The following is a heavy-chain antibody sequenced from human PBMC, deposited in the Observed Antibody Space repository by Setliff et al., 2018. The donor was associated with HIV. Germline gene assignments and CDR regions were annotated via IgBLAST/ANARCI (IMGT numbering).Heavy chain of an antibody. Sequence: GGSLRLSCTVSGFTFTFSNAWMSWVRQAPGKGLEWVGRIKSKTDGGTTDYAAPVKGRFTISRDDSKNTLYLQMNSLKTEDTAVYYCTTHPQVELLGQAGHWGQGTLVTVSS. V-gene: IGHV3-15*01. CDR3: TTHPQVELLGQAGH. CDR2: IKSKTDGGTT. CDR1: GFTFTFSNAW. D-gene: IGHD1-7*01. J-gene: IGHJ4*02.